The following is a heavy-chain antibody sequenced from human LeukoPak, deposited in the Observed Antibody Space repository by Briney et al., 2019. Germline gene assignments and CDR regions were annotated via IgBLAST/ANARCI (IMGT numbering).Heavy chain of an antibody. J-gene: IGHJ5*02. CDR1: GGSISGSNYY. Sequence: PSETLSLTCTVSGGSISGSNYYWGWIRQPPGKGLEWIGSIYYSGSTYYNPSLKSRVTISVDTSKNQFSLKVSSVTAADTAVYYCARRDNWSYWFDPWGQGTLVTVSS. V-gene: IGHV4-39*01. CDR3: ARRDNWSYWFDP. D-gene: IGHD1-20*01. CDR2: IYYSGST.